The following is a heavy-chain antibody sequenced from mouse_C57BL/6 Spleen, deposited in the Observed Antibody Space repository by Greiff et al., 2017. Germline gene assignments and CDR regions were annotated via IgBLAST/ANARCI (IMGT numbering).Heavy chain of an antibody. CDR2: ISDGGSYT. CDR1: GFTFSSYA. D-gene: IGHD2-10*01. V-gene: IGHV5-4*01. CDR3: ARDPYYGNYYAMDY. J-gene: IGHJ4*01. Sequence: EVKVVESGGGLVKPGGSLKLSCAASGFTFSSYAMSWVRQTPEKRLEWVATISDGGSYTYYPDNVKGRFTISRDNAKNNLYLQMSHLKSEDTAMYYCARDPYYGNYYAMDYWGQGTSVTVSS.